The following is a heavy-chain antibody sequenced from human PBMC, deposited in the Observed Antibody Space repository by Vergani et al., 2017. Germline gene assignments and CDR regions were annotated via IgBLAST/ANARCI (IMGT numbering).Heavy chain of an antibody. CDR3: ARDQTYYYDSSGYFQSRYYFDY. D-gene: IGHD3-22*01. J-gene: IGHJ4*02. CDR1: GFTFSSYG. Sequence: VQLVESGGGVVQPGRSLRLSCAASGFTFSSYGMHWVRQAPGKGLEWVANIKQDGSEKYYVDSVKGRFTISRDNAKNSLYLQMNSLRAEDTAVYYCARDQTYYYDSSGYFQSRYYFDYWGQGTLVTVSS. V-gene: IGHV3-7*01. CDR2: IKQDGSEK.